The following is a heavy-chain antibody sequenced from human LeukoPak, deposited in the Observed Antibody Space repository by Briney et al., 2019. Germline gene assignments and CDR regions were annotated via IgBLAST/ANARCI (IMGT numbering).Heavy chain of an antibody. CDR3: ARVGWTYNDAFDI. J-gene: IGHJ3*02. D-gene: IGHD5-12*01. Sequence: GGSLRLSCAASGFTFSSYSMNWVRQAPGKGLEWVSYISSSSSYIYYADSVKGRFTISRDNAKNSLYLQMNSLRAEDTAVYYCARVGWTYNDAFDIWGQGTMVTVSS. CDR2: ISSSSSYI. V-gene: IGHV3-21*05. CDR1: GFTFSSYS.